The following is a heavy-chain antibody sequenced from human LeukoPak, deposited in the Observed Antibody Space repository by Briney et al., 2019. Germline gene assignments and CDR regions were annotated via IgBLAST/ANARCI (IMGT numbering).Heavy chain of an antibody. CDR1: GFTFSGYA. CDR2: ISGSGGST. J-gene: IGHJ3*02. V-gene: IGHV3-23*01. D-gene: IGHD3-3*01. Sequence: PGGSLRLSCAASGFTFSGYAMSWVRQAPGKGLEWVSAISGSGGSTYYADSVKGRFTISRDNSKNTPYLQMNSLRAEDTAVYYCAKAYDFWSGSANAFDIWGQGTMVTVSS. CDR3: AKAYDFWSGSANAFDI.